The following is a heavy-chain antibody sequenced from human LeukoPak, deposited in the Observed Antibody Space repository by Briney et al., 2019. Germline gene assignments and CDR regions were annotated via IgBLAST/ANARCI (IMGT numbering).Heavy chain of an antibody. CDR3: ARVGSWDAFDL. Sequence: GGSLRLSCAASGFTFSNYAMHWVRQAPGKGPEYVSAITSDGVKTYYADSVKGRFTISRDNSRSTLSLQMGNLRAEDMAVYYCARVGSWDAFDLWAKGQWSPSLQ. CDR1: GFTFSNYA. CDR2: ITSDGVKT. D-gene: IGHD1-26*01. J-gene: IGHJ3*01. V-gene: IGHV3-64*02.